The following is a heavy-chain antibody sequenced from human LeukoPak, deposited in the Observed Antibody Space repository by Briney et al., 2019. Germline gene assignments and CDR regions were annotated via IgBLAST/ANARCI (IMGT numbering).Heavy chain of an antibody. J-gene: IGHJ4*02. CDR3: ARKRAYDSSGYNAVYFDY. CDR2: IYYSGST. V-gene: IGHV4-31*03. D-gene: IGHD3-22*01. CDR1: GGSISSGGYY. Sequence: PSQTLSLTCTVSGGSISSGGYYWSWIRQHPGKGLEWIGYIYYSGSTYYNPSLKSRVTISLDTSKNQFSLKLRSVTAADTAVYYCARKRAYDSSGYNAVYFDYWGQGTLVTVSS.